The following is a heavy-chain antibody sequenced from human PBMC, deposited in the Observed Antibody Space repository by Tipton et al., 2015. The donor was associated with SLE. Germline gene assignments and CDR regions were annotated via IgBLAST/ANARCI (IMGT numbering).Heavy chain of an antibody. CDR1: GGSFSGYY. CDR3: ARRLTRYSGYDYFDY. Sequence: TLSLTCAVYGGSFSGYYWSWIRQPPGKGLEWIGEINHSGSTNYNPSLKSRVTIPVDTSKNQFSLKLSSVTAADTAVYYCARRLTRYSGYDYFDYWGQGTLVTASS. J-gene: IGHJ4*02. CDR2: INHSGST. V-gene: IGHV4-34*01. D-gene: IGHD5-12*01.